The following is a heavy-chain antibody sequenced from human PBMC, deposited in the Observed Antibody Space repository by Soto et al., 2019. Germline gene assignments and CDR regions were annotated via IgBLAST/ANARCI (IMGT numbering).Heavy chain of an antibody. CDR3: ARQVHPPVSAALDY. V-gene: IGHV4-39*01. J-gene: IGHJ4*02. CDR1: GGSISSSSYY. CDR2: IYYSGST. D-gene: IGHD2-15*01. Sequence: QLQLQESGPGLVKPSETLSLTCTVSGGSISSSSYYWGWIRQPPGKGLEWIGSIYYSGSTYYNPSLKSRVTISVDTSKNQFSLKLSSVTAADTAVYYCARQVHPPVSAALDYWGQGTLVTVSS.